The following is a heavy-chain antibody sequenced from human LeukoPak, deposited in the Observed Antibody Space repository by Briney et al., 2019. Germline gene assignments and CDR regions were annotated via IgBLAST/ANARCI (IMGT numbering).Heavy chain of an antibody. CDR3: AKIVQFTAATGTGLDY. Sequence: GGSLRLSCAASGFTFSYYGMHWVRQAPGKGLDWVAVILHDGSYIYYADSVKGRFTISRDNSKNTLYLQMNSLRAEDTAVYYCAKIVQFTAATGTGLDYWGQGSPFSVSP. CDR1: GFTFSYYG. D-gene: IGHD6-13*01. V-gene: IGHV3-33*06. J-gene: IGHJ4*02. CDR2: ILHDGSYI.